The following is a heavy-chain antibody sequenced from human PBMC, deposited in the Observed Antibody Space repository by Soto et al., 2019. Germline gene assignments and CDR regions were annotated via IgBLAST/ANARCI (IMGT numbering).Heavy chain of an antibody. CDR3: ASRHDYGDYLWAFDI. J-gene: IGHJ3*02. Sequence: QVQLVQSGAEVKKTGASVKVSCKASGYTFTSYYMHWVRQAPGQGLEWMGIINPSGGSTSYAQKFQGRVTMTRDTSTSTVYMELSSLRSEDTAVYYCASRHDYGDYLWAFDIWGQGTMVTVSS. CDR2: INPSGGST. D-gene: IGHD4-17*01. CDR1: GYTFTSYY. V-gene: IGHV1-46*03.